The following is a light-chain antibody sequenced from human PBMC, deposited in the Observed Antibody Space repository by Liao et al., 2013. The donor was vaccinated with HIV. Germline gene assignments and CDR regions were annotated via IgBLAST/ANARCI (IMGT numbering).Light chain of an antibody. Sequence: SYELTQPPSVSVSPGQTASITCSGDNLGNKYASWYQQKTGQSPVLVIYQDVKRPSGIPERFSGSSSGTISGVQAEDEADYYCQSADSSGTYVVFGGGTKLTVL. J-gene: IGLJ2*01. CDR2: QDV. CDR3: QSADSSGTYVV. V-gene: IGLV3-25*03. CDR1: NLGNKY.